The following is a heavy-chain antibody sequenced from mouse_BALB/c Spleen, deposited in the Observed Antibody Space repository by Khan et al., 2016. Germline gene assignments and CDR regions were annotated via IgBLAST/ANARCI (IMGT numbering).Heavy chain of an antibody. CDR2: INPDSSTI. CDR1: GFDFSRYW. Sequence: EVKLLESGGGLVQPGGSLKLSCAATGFDFSRYWMSWVRQAPGKGLEWIGEINPDSSTINYTPSLKDKFIISRDNAKNTLYLQMSKVRYEDTALSYCATLHYYGYMNYWGQGTTLTVSS. V-gene: IGHV4-1*02. J-gene: IGHJ2*01. D-gene: IGHD1-2*01. CDR3: ATLHYYGYMNY.